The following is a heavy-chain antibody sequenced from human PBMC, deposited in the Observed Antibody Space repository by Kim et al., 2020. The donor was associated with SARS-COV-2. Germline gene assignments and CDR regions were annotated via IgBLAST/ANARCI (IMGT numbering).Heavy chain of an antibody. D-gene: IGHD4-4*01. J-gene: IGHJ5*02. CDR3: TKKRTDSVDYTDPA. CDR1: GFTFSSYE. V-gene: IGHV3-23*01. CDR2: ISGRGGNR. Sequence: GGSLRLSCAASGFTFSSYEMTWVRQAPGKGLDWVSGISGRGGNRDYADSVKGRFTISRDNSKNTLYLQMNSLRAEDTAVYYCTKKRTDSVDYTDPALGQG.